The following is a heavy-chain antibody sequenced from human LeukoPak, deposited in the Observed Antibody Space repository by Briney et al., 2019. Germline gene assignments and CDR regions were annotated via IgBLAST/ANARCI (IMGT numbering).Heavy chain of an antibody. D-gene: IGHD3/OR15-3a*01. CDR2: IYFLGSS. CDR3: ARDQDRTGYFDY. Sequence: SETLSLTCNVSGGSIAWIRQRPGEGLEWIGYIYFLGSSSYNPSLKSRLDLSFDSSKNQFSLNLRSVTAADSAVYFCARDQDRTGYFDYWGQGVLVTVSS. V-gene: IGHV4-31*03. J-gene: IGHJ4*02. CDR1: GGSIA.